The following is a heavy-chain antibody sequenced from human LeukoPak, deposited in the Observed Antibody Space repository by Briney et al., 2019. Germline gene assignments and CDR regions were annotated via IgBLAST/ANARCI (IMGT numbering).Heavy chain of an antibody. D-gene: IGHD3-3*01. V-gene: IGHV3-11*04. Sequence: GGSLRLSCAASTSDFSDYYMSWIRQAPGKGLEWVSYISSSGATIYYADSVKGRFTISRDNAKTSLYLQMTSLRAEDTAVYHCVRESDVWSGPGIGRPLDVWGKGTTVTVSS. J-gene: IGHJ6*04. CDR2: ISSSGATI. CDR1: TSDFSDYY. CDR3: VRESDVWSGPGIGRPLDV.